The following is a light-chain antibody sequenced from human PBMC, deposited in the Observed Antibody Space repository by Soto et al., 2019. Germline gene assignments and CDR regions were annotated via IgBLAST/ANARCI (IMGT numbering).Light chain of an antibody. Sequence: EIVMTHSPATLSVSPGEIATLSCGASQTILSNLACYQQKPGQAPRLLIYGASTRATGIPARFSGSASGTEFTRTISSLQSEDFAVYYCQQYNNCPITFGHGTRLEIK. CDR1: QTILSN. J-gene: IGKJ5*01. CDR2: GAS. CDR3: QQYNNCPIT. V-gene: IGKV3-15*01.